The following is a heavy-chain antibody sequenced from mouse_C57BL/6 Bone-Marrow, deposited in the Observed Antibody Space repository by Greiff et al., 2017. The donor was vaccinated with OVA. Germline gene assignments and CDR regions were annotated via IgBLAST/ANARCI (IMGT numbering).Heavy chain of an antibody. CDR2: IYPRSGNT. CDR3: ATPSPYYGSSYVWFAY. V-gene: IGHV1-81*01. CDR1: GYTFTSYG. D-gene: IGHD1-1*01. J-gene: IGHJ3*01. Sequence: QVQLQQSGAELARPGASVKLSCKASGYTFTSYGISWVKQRTGQGLEWIGEIYPRSGNTYYNEKFKGKATLTAAKSSSTAYMELRSLTSEDSAVYFCATPSPYYGSSYVWFAYWGQGTLVTVSA.